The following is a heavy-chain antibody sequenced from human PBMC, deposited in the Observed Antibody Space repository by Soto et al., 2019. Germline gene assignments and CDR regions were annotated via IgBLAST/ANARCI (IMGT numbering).Heavy chain of an antibody. D-gene: IGHD5-18*01. CDR1: GYTFTSYG. Sequence: QVQLVQSGAEVKKPGASVKVSCKASGYTFTSYGISWVRQAPGQGLEWMGWITAYNGNTNYPQKLQGRVTMTTHTSTSTAYMELRSLRSDGTAVYYCASAPLYSYGYFLWYWGQGTLVTVSS. CDR3: ASAPLYSYGYFLWY. J-gene: IGHJ4*02. CDR2: ITAYNGNT. V-gene: IGHV1-18*01.